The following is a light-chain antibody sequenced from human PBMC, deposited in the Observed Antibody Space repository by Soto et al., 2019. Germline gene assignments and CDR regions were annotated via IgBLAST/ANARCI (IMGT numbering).Light chain of an antibody. Sequence: DIQMTQSPSSLSASVGARVTISCQASQDIGDSLNWYQQKDGRTPKLLIYDSLHLEPGVPSRFSVSRSWSRFTPTITSMQPDDVVQYYCEHYCSLPITLGNGAQL. CDR3: EHYCSLPIT. J-gene: IGKJ5*01. V-gene: IGKV1-33*01. CDR1: QDIGDS. CDR2: DSL.